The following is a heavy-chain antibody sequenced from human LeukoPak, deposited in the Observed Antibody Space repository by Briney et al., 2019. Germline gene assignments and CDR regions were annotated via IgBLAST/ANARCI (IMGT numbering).Heavy chain of an antibody. CDR3: TTDLPP. CDR1: VFTLSNVW. Sequence: GGSLRLSCAASVFTLSNVWMAWVRQAPGKGVEGVGRMGRKIDGGTTDYAPPVKGRFTISRDDSKNRLYLQMNSPKIEDTAVYYCTTDLPPWGQGTLVTVSS. J-gene: IGHJ5*02. V-gene: IGHV3-15*04. CDR2: MGRKIDGGTT.